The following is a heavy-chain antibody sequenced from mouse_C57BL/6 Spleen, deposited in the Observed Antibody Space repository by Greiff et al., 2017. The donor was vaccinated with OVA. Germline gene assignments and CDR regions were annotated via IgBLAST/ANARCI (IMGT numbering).Heavy chain of an antibody. V-gene: IGHV5-17*01. CDR2: ISSGSSTI. Sequence: EVKLEESGGGLVKPGGSLKLSCAASGFTFSDYGMHWVRQAPEKGLEWVAYISSGSSTIYYADTVKGRFTISRDNAKNTLFLQMTSLRSEDTAMYYCARQTGTDYFDYWGQGTTLTVSS. J-gene: IGHJ2*01. CDR3: ARQTGTDYFDY. CDR1: GFTFSDYG. D-gene: IGHD4-1*01.